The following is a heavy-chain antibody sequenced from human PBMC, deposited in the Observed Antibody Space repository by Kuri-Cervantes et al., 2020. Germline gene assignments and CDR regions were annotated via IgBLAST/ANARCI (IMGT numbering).Heavy chain of an antibody. D-gene: IGHD5-12*01. CDR1: GFTFSSYA. Sequence: GESLKISCAASGFTFSSYAMSWVRQAPGKGLEWVANIKQDGSEKYYVDSVKGRFTISRDNSKNTLYLQMNSLRAEDTAVYYCASGYSGYDPTLINWGQGTLVTVSS. CDR2: IKQDGSEK. V-gene: IGHV3-7*01. J-gene: IGHJ4*02. CDR3: ASGYSGYDPTLIN.